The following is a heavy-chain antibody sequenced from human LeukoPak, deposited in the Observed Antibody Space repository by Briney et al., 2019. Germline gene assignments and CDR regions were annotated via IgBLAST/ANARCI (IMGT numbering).Heavy chain of an antibody. CDR1: GYTFIDYY. V-gene: IGHV1-2*02. Sequence: ASVKVSCKASGYTFIDYYMHWVRQAPGQGLEWMGWSNPNSGGTNYAQKFQGRVTMTRDTSISAAYMELSRLTSDDTAVYYCARGNVEAGNDYWGQGTLVTVSS. CDR2: SNPNSGGT. J-gene: IGHJ4*02. CDR3: ARGNVEAGNDY. D-gene: IGHD3-10*01.